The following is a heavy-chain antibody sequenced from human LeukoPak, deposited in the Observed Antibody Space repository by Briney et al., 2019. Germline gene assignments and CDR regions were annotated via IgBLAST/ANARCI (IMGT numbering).Heavy chain of an antibody. CDR1: GFTFSRSG. CDR3: AKEGRRYFDY. V-gene: IGHV3-30*18. Sequence: GGSLRLSCAATGFTFSRSGMRWVRQAPGKGLEWVAQISYEGSNKHYRDSVKGRFTIARDNSKNTLFLQMNSLRGEDTAVYYCAKEGRRYFDYWGQGNLVTVST. CDR2: ISYEGSNK. J-gene: IGHJ4*02.